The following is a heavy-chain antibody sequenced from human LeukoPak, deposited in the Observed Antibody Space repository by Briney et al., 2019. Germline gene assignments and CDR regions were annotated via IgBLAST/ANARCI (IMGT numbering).Heavy chain of an antibody. CDR1: GGPISSYH. CDR2: VYYTGST. D-gene: IGHD4-17*01. J-gene: IGHJ5*02. Sequence: HSETLSLTCTVSGGPISSYHWSWIRHPPGKGREWIGYVYYTGSTNYNPSLKSRVTISLDTSKNQFSLKLSSVTAADTAVYYCARRTTVTPNWFDPWGQGTLVTVSS. CDR3: ARRTTVTPNWFDP. V-gene: IGHV4-59*08.